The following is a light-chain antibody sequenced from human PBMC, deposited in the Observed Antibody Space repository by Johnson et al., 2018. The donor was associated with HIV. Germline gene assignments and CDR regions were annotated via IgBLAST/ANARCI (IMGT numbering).Light chain of an antibody. V-gene: IGLV1-51*01. J-gene: IGLJ1*01. CDR1: SSNIGNNY. CDR3: GIWDSSLSAYV. CDR2: DNN. Sequence: TQPPSVSAAPGQKVTISCSGSSSNIGNNYVSWYQQLPGTAPKLLIYDNNKRPSGIPDRFSGSKSGTSATLGITGLPPADEADYCCGIWDSSLSAYVFGTGTKVTVL.